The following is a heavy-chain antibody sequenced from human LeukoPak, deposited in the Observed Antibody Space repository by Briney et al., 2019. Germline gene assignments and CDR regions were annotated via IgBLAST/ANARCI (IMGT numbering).Heavy chain of an antibody. V-gene: IGHV3-23*01. D-gene: IGHD4-17*01. CDR3: AKSTMTRGFTYSDY. Sequence: GGSLRLSCAASGFTLSSYAMSWVRQAPGKGLEWVSLISGNAGSTYYADSVKGRLTISRDNSKNTLSLQINSLRAEDTAVYFCAKSTMTRGFTYSDYWGQGTLVTVSS. J-gene: IGHJ4*02. CDR2: ISGNAGST. CDR1: GFTLSSYA.